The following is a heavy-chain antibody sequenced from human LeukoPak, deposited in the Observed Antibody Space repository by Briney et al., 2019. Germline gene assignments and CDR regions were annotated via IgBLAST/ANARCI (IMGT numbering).Heavy chain of an antibody. J-gene: IGHJ5*02. Sequence: ASVKVSCKASGYTFSNYGISWVRQAPGQGLEWLGWVSAYNGNTNYAQKLQRRVTMTTDTSTGIAYMELKSLRSDDTAVYYCARAGGVSFVARWFDPWGQGSLVTVSS. D-gene: IGHD3-16*01. CDR1: GYTFSNYG. CDR3: ARAGGVSFVARWFDP. CDR2: VSAYNGNT. V-gene: IGHV1-18*01.